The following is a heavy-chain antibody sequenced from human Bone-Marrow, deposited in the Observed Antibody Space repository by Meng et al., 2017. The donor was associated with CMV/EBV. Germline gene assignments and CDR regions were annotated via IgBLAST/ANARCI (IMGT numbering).Heavy chain of an antibody. CDR1: GFTLSSYE. V-gene: IGHV3-48*03. CDR3: AREVSSSSFWSPLYGMDV. CDR2: IGDSGRTL. J-gene: IGHJ6*02. D-gene: IGHD6-6*01. Sequence: GGSLRLSCAASGFTLSSYEMNWVRQAPGKGLEWIAYIGDSGRTLYYADSVKGRFTISSDNAKNSLYLQMNSLRAEDTAVYYCAREVSSSSFWSPLYGMDVWGQGTTVTVSS.